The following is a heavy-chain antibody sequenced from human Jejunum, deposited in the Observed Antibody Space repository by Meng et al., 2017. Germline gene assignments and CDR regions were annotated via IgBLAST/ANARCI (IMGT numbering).Heavy chain of an antibody. CDR1: GFTFSSSA. Sequence: GGSLALSCAASGFTFSSSAMSWVRQAPGKGLEWVSSINTDGSTYYADSVKGRFTISRDNSKNKLYLQMTSLSAEDTALYYCSKLVPYWGQGTLVTVSS. CDR2: INTDGST. J-gene: IGHJ4*02. V-gene: IGHV3-23*01. CDR3: SKLVPY. D-gene: IGHD2-21*01.